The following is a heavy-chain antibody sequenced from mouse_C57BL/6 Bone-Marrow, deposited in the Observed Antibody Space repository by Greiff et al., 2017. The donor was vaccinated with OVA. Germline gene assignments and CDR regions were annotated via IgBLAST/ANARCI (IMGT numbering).Heavy chain of an antibody. CDR2: IRSKSSNYAT. CDR3: VRTNSYYYGSSPEFAY. CDR1: GFTFNTYA. Sequence: EVKLLESGGGLVQPKGSLKLSCAASGFTFNTYAMHWVRQAPGKGLEWVARIRSKSSNYATYYADSVKDRFTISRDDSQSMLYLQMNNLKTEDTAMYYCVRTNSYYYGSSPEFAYWGQGTLVTVSA. V-gene: IGHV10-3*01. D-gene: IGHD1-1*01. J-gene: IGHJ3*01.